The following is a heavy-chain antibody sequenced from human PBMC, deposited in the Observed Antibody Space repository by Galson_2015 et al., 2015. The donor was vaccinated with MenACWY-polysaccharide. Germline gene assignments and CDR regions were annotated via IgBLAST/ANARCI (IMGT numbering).Heavy chain of an antibody. CDR2: ISKSGDSI. J-gene: IGHJ6*02. CDR3: ARGLYGLDV. CDR1: GFSLGAWY. Sequence: SLRLSCAASGFSLGAWYMSWIRQAPGKGLEWLSYISKSGDSIYYGDSVKGRFAISRDNAKNSLYLQLNSLEVEDTAIYYCARGLYGLDVWGQGTPVTVSS. V-gene: IGHV3-11*01.